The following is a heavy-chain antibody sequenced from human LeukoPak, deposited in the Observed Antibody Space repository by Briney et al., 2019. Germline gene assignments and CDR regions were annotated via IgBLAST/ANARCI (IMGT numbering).Heavy chain of an antibody. CDR2: IYTGGAT. CDR1: TFTVSGDY. J-gene: IGHJ4*02. CDR3: ASRVC. Sequence: GGSLRLSCAASTFTVSGDYMSWVRQAPGKGLEWVSLIYTGGATYYADSVKGRFTISRDNSKKILFLQMNSLTAEDTAVYYCASRVCWGQGSLVTVSS. V-gene: IGHV3-53*01.